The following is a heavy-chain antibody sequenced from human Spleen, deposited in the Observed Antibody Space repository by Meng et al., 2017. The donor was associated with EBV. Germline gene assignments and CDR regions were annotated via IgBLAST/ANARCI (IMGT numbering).Heavy chain of an antibody. J-gene: IGHJ4*02. CDR3: VRGYDYGDYVDY. V-gene: IGHV4-39*07. Sequence: QLQESGPGLVKPSETLSLICTVSGASITTPNYYWRWIRQPPGKGLEWIGTFYSVTTTFYNPSLRSRLAISVDTSKNQFSLRLTSLTAADTAVYYCVRGYDYGDYVDYWGQGTLVTVSS. CDR2: FYSVTTT. D-gene: IGHD4-17*01. CDR1: GASITTPNYY.